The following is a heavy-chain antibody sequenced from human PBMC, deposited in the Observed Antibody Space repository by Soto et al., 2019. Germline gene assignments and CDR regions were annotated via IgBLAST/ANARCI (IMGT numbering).Heavy chain of an antibody. V-gene: IGHV3-23*01. D-gene: IGHD1-1*01. Sequence: VRLLESGGGLVHPGGSLRLSCAASGFIFNNYAMTWVRQAPGKGLEWVSAIGSSGGDTYYADSVKGRFTISRDNSKNTLYLRMSSLRAEDTAVYYCAKDWSADYWGQGTLVTVSS. CDR2: IGSSGGDT. CDR3: AKDWSADY. J-gene: IGHJ4*02. CDR1: GFIFNNYA.